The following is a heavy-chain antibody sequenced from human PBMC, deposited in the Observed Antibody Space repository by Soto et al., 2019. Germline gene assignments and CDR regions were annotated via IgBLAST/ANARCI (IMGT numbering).Heavy chain of an antibody. CDR3: ARDQPDYDKGGFDP. Sequence: QVQLVESGGGVVQPGRSLRLSCAASGFTFSSYGMHWVRQAPGKGLEWVAVIWYDGSNKYYADSVKGRFTISRDNSKNTLYLQMNRMRAEDTAVYYCARDQPDYDKGGFDPWGQGTLVTVSS. D-gene: IGHD3-22*01. J-gene: IGHJ5*02. CDR2: IWYDGSNK. CDR1: GFTFSSYG. V-gene: IGHV3-33*01.